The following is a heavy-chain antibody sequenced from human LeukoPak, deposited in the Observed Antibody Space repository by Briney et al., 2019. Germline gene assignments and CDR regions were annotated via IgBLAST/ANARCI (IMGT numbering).Heavy chain of an antibody. CDR3: ARDYSSSFGLDY. V-gene: IGHV4-4*07. CDR1: GGSISSYY. D-gene: IGHD6-6*01. CDR2: IYTSGST. Sequence: NSSETLSPTCTVSGGSISSYYWSWIRQPAGKGLEWIGRIYTSGSTNYNPSLKSRVTISVDKSKNQFSLKLSSVTAADTAVYYCARDYSSSFGLDYWGQGTPVTVSS. J-gene: IGHJ4*02.